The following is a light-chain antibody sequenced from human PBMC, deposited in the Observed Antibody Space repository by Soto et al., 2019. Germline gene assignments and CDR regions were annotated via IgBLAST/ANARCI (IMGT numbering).Light chain of an antibody. CDR3: SSYASGSTRG. CDR1: SSDVGGYNY. V-gene: IGLV2-14*01. J-gene: IGLJ3*02. CDR2: DVS. Sequence: QSALTQPASVSGSPGQSITISCTGTSSDVGGYNYVSWYQQHPGKDPKLMIYDVSNRPAGVSNRFSGSKSGNTASLTISGVQGEDVAHYYCSSYASGSTRGFAGGTELTVL.